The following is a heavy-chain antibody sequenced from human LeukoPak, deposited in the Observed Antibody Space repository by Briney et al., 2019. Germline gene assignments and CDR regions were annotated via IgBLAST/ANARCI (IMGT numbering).Heavy chain of an antibody. V-gene: IGHV3-23*01. J-gene: IGHJ4*02. Sequence: GGSLRLSCAASGFTFNSYAMSWVRQAPGKGLEWVSSISGSGGSTYYADSVKGRFTISRDNSENTLYLQMKSLRAEDTAVYYCARGDGYNFFDYWGQGTLVTVSS. CDR2: ISGSGGST. CDR1: GFTFNSYA. CDR3: ARGDGYNFFDY. D-gene: IGHD5-24*01.